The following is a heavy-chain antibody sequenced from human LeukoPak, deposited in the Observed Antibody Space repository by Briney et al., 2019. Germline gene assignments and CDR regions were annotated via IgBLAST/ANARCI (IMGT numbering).Heavy chain of an antibody. CDR3: ARAGSLVRGVHSNWFDP. Sequence: SETLSLTCTVSGGSISSYYWSWIRQPPGKGLEWIGYIYYSGSTNYNPSLKSRVTISVDTSKNQFSLKLSSVTAADTAVYYCARAGSLVRGVHSNWFDPWGQGTLVTVSS. CDR1: GGSISSYY. J-gene: IGHJ5*02. CDR2: IYYSGST. V-gene: IGHV4-59*01. D-gene: IGHD3-10*01.